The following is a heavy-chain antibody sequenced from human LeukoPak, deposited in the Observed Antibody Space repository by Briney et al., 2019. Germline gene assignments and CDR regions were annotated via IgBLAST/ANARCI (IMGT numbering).Heavy chain of an antibody. CDR1: GYTLTSYD. V-gene: IGHV1-8*03. J-gene: IGHJ6*03. CDR3: ARGGVATSGGYYYYYYMDV. Sequence: GASVKVSCKASGYTLTSYDINWVRQATGQGLEWMGWMNPNSGNTGYAQKFQGRVTITRNTSLSTAYMELSSLRSEDTAVYYCARGGVATSGGYYYYYYMDVWGKGTTVTVSS. CDR2: MNPNSGNT. D-gene: IGHD3-10*01.